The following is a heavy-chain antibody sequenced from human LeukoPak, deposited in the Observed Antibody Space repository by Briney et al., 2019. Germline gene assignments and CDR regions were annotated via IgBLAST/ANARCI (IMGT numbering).Heavy chain of an antibody. J-gene: IGHJ4*02. V-gene: IGHV3-33*01. CDR2: IWYDGSNK. Sequence: GGSLRLSCAASGFTFSSYGMHWVRQAPGKGLEWVAVIWYDGSNKYYADSVKGRFTISRDNSKNTLYLQMNSLRAEDTAVYYCARDQGATRFFDYWGQGTLVTVSS. CDR3: ARDQGATRFFDY. CDR1: GFTFSSYG. D-gene: IGHD1-26*01.